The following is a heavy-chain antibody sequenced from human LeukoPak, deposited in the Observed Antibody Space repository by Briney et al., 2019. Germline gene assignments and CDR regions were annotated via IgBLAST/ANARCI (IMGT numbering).Heavy chain of an antibody. V-gene: IGHV3-48*01. CDR2: ISSSSSTV. CDR1: GFTFSSYS. CDR3: ARDAGFGGNSDYYYMDV. Sequence: GGSLRLSCAASGFTFSSYSMNWVRQAPGKGLEWVSYISSSSSTVYYADSVKGRFSISKDYAKNSLYLQMNSLRAEDTAVYLCARDAGFGGNSDYYYMDVWGKGTTVTVSS. D-gene: IGHD4-23*01. J-gene: IGHJ6*03.